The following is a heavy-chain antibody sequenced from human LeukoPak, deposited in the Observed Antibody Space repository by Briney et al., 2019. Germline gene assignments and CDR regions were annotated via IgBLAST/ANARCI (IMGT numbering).Heavy chain of an antibody. Sequence: ASVKVSCKASGYTFTSYGISWVRQAPGQGLEWMGWISAYNGNTNYAQKLQGRVTMTRNTSINTAYMELSSLRSEDTAVYYCARARSYRHQLNALSYWFDPWGQGTLVTVSS. V-gene: IGHV1-18*01. J-gene: IGHJ5*02. D-gene: IGHD5-24*01. CDR1: GYTFTSYG. CDR3: ARARSYRHQLNALSYWFDP. CDR2: ISAYNGNT.